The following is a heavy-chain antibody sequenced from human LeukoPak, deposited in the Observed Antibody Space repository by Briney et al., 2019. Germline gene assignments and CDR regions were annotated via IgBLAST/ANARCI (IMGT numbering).Heavy chain of an antibody. CDR2: INHSGST. J-gene: IGHJ4*02. Sequence: SETLSLTCAVYGGSSRGHYWTWIRQPPGMGLEWIGEINHSGSTTYNPSLNTRVTISVDTSKNQISLKLSSVTAADTAVYYCARPRYGSGSLDSWGQGTLVTVSS. V-gene: IGHV4-34*01. D-gene: IGHD3-10*01. CDR3: ARPRYGSGSLDS. CDR1: GGSSRGHY.